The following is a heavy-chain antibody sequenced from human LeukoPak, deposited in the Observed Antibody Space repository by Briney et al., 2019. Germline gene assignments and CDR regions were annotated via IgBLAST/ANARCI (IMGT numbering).Heavy chain of an antibody. J-gene: IGHJ5*02. Sequence: NASESLSLTWAVYGGSFSGYYWSWIRQPPGKGLEWIGYISYSGSTHYNSSLTSRVAISLDTSKSQFSLKLSSVTAADTAVYYCAREFNWFDPWGQGILVTVSS. V-gene: IGHV4-59*01. CDR3: AREFNWFDP. CDR2: ISYSGST. CDR1: GGSFSGYY.